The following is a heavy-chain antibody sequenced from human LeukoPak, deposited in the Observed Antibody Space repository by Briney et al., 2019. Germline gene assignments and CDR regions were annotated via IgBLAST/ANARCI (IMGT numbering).Heavy chain of an antibody. D-gene: IGHD3-3*01. V-gene: IGHV4-30-2*01. Sequence: MSSETLSLTCAVSGGSISSGGYSWRWIRQPPGKGLEWIGYIYHSGSTYYNPSLKSRVTISVDRSKNQFSLKLSSVTAADTAVYYCARVLVTIFGVVIGIDPWGQGTLVTVSS. CDR2: IYHSGST. CDR3: ARVLVTIFGVVIGIDP. J-gene: IGHJ5*02. CDR1: GGSISSGGYS.